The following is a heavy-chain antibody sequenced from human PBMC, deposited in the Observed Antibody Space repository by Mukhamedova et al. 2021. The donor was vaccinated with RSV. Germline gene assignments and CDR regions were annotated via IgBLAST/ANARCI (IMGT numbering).Heavy chain of an antibody. V-gene: IGHV1-3*01. J-gene: IGHJ4*02. D-gene: IGHD2-15*01. CDR3: ARRVARGVYHFDY. Sequence: GRVTITRDTSASTAYMELSSLRSEDTAVYYCARRVARGVYHFDYWGQGTLVTVSS.